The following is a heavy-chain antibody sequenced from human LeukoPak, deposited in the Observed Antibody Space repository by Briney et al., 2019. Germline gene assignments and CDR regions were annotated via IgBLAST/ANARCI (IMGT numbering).Heavy chain of an antibody. Sequence: PGRSLRLSCAASGFTFSDYAMDWVRQAPGKGLEWVAVISYDGSYKFYADSVKGRFTISGDNSKNTLDLQMNSLRAEDSASYYCARGVGLRYNWFDPWGQGTLVTVSS. J-gene: IGHJ5*02. D-gene: IGHD1-26*01. V-gene: IGHV3-30*01. CDR2: ISYDGSYK. CDR3: ARGVGLRYNWFDP. CDR1: GFTFSDYA.